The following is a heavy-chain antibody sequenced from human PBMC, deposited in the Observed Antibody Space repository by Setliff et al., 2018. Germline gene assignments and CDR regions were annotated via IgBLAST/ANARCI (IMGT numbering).Heavy chain of an antibody. CDR2: IYWNDEK. V-gene: IGHV2-5*01. CDR3: AHIAGGGNSPRHDY. CDR1: GFSLSTSLVG. J-gene: IGHJ4*02. Sequence: GSGPTLVNPTQALTLTCTFSGFSLSTSLVGVGWIRQPPGKALEWLALIYWNDEKRYSPSLKSRLTITKDTSKNQVVLTMTNTDPVDTATHYCAHIAGGGNSPRHDYWGQGTLVTVSS. D-gene: IGHD2-21*01.